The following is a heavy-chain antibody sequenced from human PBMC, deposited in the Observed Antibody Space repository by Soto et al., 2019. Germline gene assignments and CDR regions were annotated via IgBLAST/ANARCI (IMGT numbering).Heavy chain of an antibody. CDR3: ARDLYSVAARPDYYYYYGMDV. V-gene: IGHV1-69*13. D-gene: IGHD6-6*01. Sequence: ASVKVSCKASGGTFSSYAISWVRQAPGQGLEWMGGIIPIFGTANYAQKFQGRVTITADESTSTAYMELSSLRSEDTAVYYCARDLYSVAARPDYYYYYGMDVWGQGTTVTVSS. J-gene: IGHJ6*02. CDR2: IIPIFGTA. CDR1: GGTFSSYA.